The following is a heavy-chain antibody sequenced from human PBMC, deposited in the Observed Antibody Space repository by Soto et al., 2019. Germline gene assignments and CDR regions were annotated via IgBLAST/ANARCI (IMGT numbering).Heavy chain of an antibody. J-gene: IGHJ4*02. Sequence: QLQLQESGPGLVKPSETLSLTCTVSGGSISSSSYYWGWIRQPPGKGLEWIGSIYYSGSTYYNPSLKSRVAISVDTSKNQFSLKLSSVTAADTAVYYCASPSASSSWYPTSDYWGQGTLVTVSS. CDR2: IYYSGST. CDR1: GGSISSSSYY. V-gene: IGHV4-39*01. D-gene: IGHD6-13*01. CDR3: ASPSASSSWYPTSDY.